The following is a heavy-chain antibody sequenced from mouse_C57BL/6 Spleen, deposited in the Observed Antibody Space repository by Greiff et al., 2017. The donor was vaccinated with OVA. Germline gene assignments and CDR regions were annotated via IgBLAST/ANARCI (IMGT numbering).Heavy chain of an antibody. CDR1: GFTFSDYG. V-gene: IGHV5-17*01. CDR3: ERRWAYYSNYDYAMDY. CDR2: ISSGSSTI. D-gene: IGHD2-5*01. Sequence: EVNVVESGGGLVKPGGSLKLSCAASGFTFSDYGMHWVRQAPEKGLEWVAYISSGSSTIYYADTVKGRFTISRDNAKNTLCQQKTRLRSEDTAMYYCERRWAYYSNYDYAMDYWGQGTSLTVSS. J-gene: IGHJ4*01.